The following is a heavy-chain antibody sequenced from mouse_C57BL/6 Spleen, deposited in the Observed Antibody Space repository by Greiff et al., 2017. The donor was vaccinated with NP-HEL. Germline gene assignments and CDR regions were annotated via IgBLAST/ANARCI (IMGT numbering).Heavy chain of an antibody. Sequence: QVQLQQPGAELVMPGASVKLSCKASGYTFTSYWMHWVKQRPGQGLEWIGEIDPSDSYTNYNHKFKGKSTLTVDKSSSTAYMQLSSLTSEDSAVYYCSRSFYGSSPPWFAYWGQGTLVTVSA. CDR1: GYTFTSYW. CDR2: IDPSDSYT. J-gene: IGHJ3*01. V-gene: IGHV1-69*01. D-gene: IGHD1-1*01. CDR3: SRSFYGSSPPWFAY.